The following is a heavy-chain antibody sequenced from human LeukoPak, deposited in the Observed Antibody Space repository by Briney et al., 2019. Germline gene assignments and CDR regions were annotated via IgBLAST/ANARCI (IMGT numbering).Heavy chain of an antibody. Sequence: PSETLSLTCTVSGGSISSYYWSWIRQPAGKGLEWIGRIYTCGSTNYNPSLKSRVAMSVDTSKNQFSLKLSSVTAADTAVYYCARVVTIFVDAFDIWGQGTMVTVSS. V-gene: IGHV4-4*07. CDR3: ARVVTIFVDAFDI. D-gene: IGHD3-9*01. CDR1: GGSISSYY. CDR2: IYTCGST. J-gene: IGHJ3*02.